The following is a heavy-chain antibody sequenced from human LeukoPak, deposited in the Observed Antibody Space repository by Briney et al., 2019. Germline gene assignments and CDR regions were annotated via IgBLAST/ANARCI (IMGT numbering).Heavy chain of an antibody. Sequence: SETLSLTCAVSGASITSNWWSWVRQSPGKGLEWIGEIHHSASPNYNTSLKSRVTLSLDKSQNQFSLKVTSVTAADTAVYYCARHIGILGKWGFDYWGQGTLVTVSS. D-gene: IGHD2/OR15-2a*01. V-gene: IGHV4-4*02. J-gene: IGHJ4*02. CDR1: GASITSNW. CDR3: ARHIGILGKWGFDY. CDR2: IHHSASP.